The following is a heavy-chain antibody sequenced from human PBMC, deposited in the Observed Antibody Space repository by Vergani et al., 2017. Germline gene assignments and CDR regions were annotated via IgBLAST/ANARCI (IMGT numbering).Heavy chain of an antibody. J-gene: IGHJ4*02. V-gene: IGHV1-2*02. D-gene: IGHD3-22*01. CDR1: GYTFTAYY. CDR2: INPNSGAT. Sequence: QVQLVQSGAEVKKPGASVKVSCKASGYTFTAYYIHWVRQAPGQGLEWMGWINPNSGATNYAQKFQGRVTMTRDTSISTAYMGLSRLRSDDTAVYYCASLYYDRSGSNKYFDCWGEGTLVTVSS. CDR3: ASLYYDRSGSNKYFDC.